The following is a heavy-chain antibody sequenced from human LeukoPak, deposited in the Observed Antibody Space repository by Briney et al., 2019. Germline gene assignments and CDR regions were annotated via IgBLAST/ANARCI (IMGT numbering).Heavy chain of an antibody. J-gene: IGHJ4*02. CDR3: AKGLRYSDN. Sequence: GGSLRLSCAASGFSFTTYAMHWVRQAPGKGLEWVAVISYDGGNKYYADSVKGRFTISRDNSKNTLSLQMNSLKVEDTAVYYCAKGLRYSDNWGQGTLVTVSS. V-gene: IGHV3-30*18. D-gene: IGHD3-9*01. CDR1: GFSFTTYA. CDR2: ISYDGGNK.